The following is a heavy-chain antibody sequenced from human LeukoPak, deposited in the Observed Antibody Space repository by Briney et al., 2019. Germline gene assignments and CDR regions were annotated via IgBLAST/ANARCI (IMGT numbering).Heavy chain of an antibody. CDR3: ARDIAVAENY. Sequence: GRSLRLSCAASGFTFDDYAMHWVRQAPGKGLVWVSRINSDGSSTSYADSVKGRFTISRDNAKNTLYLQMNSLRAEDTAVYYCARDIAVAENYWGQGTLVTVSS. V-gene: IGHV3-74*01. CDR1: GFTFDDYA. CDR2: INSDGSST. D-gene: IGHD6-19*01. J-gene: IGHJ4*02.